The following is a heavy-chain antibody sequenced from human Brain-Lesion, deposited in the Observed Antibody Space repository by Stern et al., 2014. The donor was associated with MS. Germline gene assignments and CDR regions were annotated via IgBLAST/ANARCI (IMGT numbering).Heavy chain of an antibody. CDR2: IKSDGREK. Sequence: VQLVQSGGGLVQPGGSPRLSCAASGFRFSNYWMSWVRQAPGKGPEWVANIKSDGREKLYVDSVKGRFTISRDNAKNSLYLQMNSLRAEDTAVYYCARGVDTWGQGTLVTVSS. CDR3: ARGVDT. V-gene: IGHV3-7*01. CDR1: GFRFSNYW. J-gene: IGHJ5*02.